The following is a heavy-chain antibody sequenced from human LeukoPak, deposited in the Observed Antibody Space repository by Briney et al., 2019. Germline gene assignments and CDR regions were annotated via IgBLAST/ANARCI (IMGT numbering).Heavy chain of an antibody. CDR1: GYTFTSYY. V-gene: IGHV1-46*01. CDR3: ARDIDDYGDYSPFDY. D-gene: IGHD4-17*01. CDR2: INPSGGST. J-gene: IGHJ4*02. Sequence: ASVKVSCKASGYTFTSYYMHWVRQAPGQGLEWMGIINPSGGSTSYAQKFQGRVTMTRDTSTSTVYMELSSLRSEDTAVYYCARDIDDYGDYSPFDYWGQGTPVTVSS.